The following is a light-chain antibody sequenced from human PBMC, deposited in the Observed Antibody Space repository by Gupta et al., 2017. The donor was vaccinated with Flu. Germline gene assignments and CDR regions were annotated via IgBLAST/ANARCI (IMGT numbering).Light chain of an antibody. CDR3: QQCTAYPIT. CDR1: QRIGTL. V-gene: IGKV1-5*03. CDR2: EAS. Sequence: QMTQSPSTLSASVGDRVTITCRASQRIGTLLAWYQQKPGKAPKLLIYEASILQDGVPLRFSGSGSGTEFTLTINSLQPDDFATYFCQQCTAYPITFGQGTRLEIK. J-gene: IGKJ5*01.